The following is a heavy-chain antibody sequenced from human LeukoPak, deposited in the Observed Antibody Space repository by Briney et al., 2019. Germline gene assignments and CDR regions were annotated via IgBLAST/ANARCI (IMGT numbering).Heavy chain of an antibody. Sequence: GGSLRLSCAASGFTFSDYSMNWVRQAPGKGLEWVSSISSGSDYIYYAESVKGRFTISRDNAKNSLYLQMDSLRAEDTALYYCARAYGSSGYYQLPIDYWGQGTLVTVSS. CDR2: ISSGSDYI. V-gene: IGHV3-21*04. J-gene: IGHJ4*02. CDR3: ARAYGSSGYYQLPIDY. CDR1: GFTFSDYS. D-gene: IGHD3-22*01.